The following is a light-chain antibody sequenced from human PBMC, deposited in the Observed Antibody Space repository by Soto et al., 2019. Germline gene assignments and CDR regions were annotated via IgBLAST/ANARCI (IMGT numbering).Light chain of an antibody. Sequence: DIQMTQYPSTLSASVGDRVTITCRASQSISYWVAWYQTEPWKAPKVLIYHASSLESGVPSRFSGSRSGTEIDRTDNRLQPDQLATDYWQQYHTYWTFGQGTKVESK. CDR1: QSISYW. CDR2: HAS. CDR3: QQYHTYWT. V-gene: IGKV1-5*01. J-gene: IGKJ1*01.